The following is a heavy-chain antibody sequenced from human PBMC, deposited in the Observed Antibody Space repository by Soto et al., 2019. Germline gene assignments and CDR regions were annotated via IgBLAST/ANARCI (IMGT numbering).Heavy chain of an antibody. V-gene: IGHV3-74*01. J-gene: IGHJ4*02. CDR3: AREYCSAGSCYGDY. D-gene: IGHD2-15*01. CDR1: GFTFSNYW. CDR2: IDSHGSAA. Sequence: PGGSLRLSCAASGFTFSNYWMHWVRQAPGKGLVWVSRIDSHGSAASYADSVKGRFTISRDNAKNTLYLQMNSLRVEDTAVYFCAREYCSAGSCYGDYWGQGTLVTVSS.